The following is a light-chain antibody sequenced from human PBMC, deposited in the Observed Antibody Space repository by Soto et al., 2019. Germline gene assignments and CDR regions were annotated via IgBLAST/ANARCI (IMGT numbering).Light chain of an antibody. CDR3: TSYTSASTLV. CDR2: EAA. Sequence: QSVLTQPASVSGSPGQSITISCTGTSDDIGANNYVSWYQHHPGKAPKILIYEAANRPSGISHRFSGSESGNTASLTISGLQAEDAADYFCTSYTSASTLVFGGGTNLTVL. J-gene: IGLJ2*01. CDR1: SDDIGANNY. V-gene: IGLV2-14*01.